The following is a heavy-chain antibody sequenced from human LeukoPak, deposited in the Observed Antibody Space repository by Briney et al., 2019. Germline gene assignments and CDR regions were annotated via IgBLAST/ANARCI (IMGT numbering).Heavy chain of an antibody. CDR3: AILRGSSSRYNYYYGMDV. V-gene: IGHV4-34*01. Sequence: SETLSLTCTVSGGSISSYYWSWIRQPPGKGLEWIGEINHSGSTNYNPSLKSRVTISVDTSKNQYSLKLSSVTAADTAVYYCAILRGSSSRYNYYYGMDVWGQGTTVTVSS. CDR2: INHSGST. J-gene: IGHJ6*02. CDR1: GGSISSYY. D-gene: IGHD6-13*01.